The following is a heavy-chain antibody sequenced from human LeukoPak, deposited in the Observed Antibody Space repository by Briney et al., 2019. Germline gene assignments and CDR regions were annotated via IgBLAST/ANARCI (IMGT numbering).Heavy chain of an antibody. CDR2: IYHSGST. J-gene: IGHJ4*02. Sequence: SQTQSLTCAVSGGSISSGGYSWSWIRQPPGKGLEWIGYIYHSGSTYYNPSLKSRVTISVDRSKNQFSLKLSSVTAADTAVYYCARGYYYDSSGYYDYWGQGTLVTVSS. D-gene: IGHD3-22*01. CDR1: GGSISSGGYS. CDR3: ARGYYYDSSGYYDY. V-gene: IGHV4-30-2*01.